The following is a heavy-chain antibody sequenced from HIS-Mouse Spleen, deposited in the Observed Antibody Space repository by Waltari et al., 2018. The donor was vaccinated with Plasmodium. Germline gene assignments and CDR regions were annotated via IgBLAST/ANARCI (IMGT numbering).Heavy chain of an antibody. CDR1: GGSISSSSYY. CDR2: IYSSGST. V-gene: IGHV4-39*07. CDR3: ARVTAAAGTS. J-gene: IGHJ5*02. D-gene: IGHD6-13*01. Sequence: QLQLQESGPGLVKPSETLSLTCTVSGGSISSSSYYWGWIRQPPGKGLEWIGIIYSSGSTSSHPSLKSRVTISVDTSKNQFSLKLSSVTAADTAVYYCARVTAAAGTSWGQGTLVTVSS.